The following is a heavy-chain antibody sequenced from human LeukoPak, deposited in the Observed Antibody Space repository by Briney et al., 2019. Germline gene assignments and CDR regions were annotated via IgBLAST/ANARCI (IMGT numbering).Heavy chain of an antibody. CDR2: IYSGGST. CDR3: ARAEVIAIFDY. J-gene: IGHJ4*01. CDR1: GFSVGSYY. D-gene: IGHD2-21*01. V-gene: IGHV3-66*02. Sequence: PGGSLILSCAASGFSVGSYYMNWVRQAPGKGLEWVSVIYSGGSTYYADSVKGRFTISRDNSKNTLYLQMDSLRTEDTAVYYCARAEVIAIFDYWGHGTLVTVSS.